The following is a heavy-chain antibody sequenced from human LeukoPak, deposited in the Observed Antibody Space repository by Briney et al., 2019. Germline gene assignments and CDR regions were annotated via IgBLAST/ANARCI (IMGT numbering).Heavy chain of an antibody. J-gene: IGHJ4*02. CDR2: IYYTGDS. CDR1: GASIFGSY. Sequence: PSETLSLTCTVSGASIFGSYWSWIRQPPGKGLEWIGHIYYTGDSNYNPSLKSRATISLDTSRSQFSLMLSSVTAADTAIYYCARHSFARPFDSWGQGTLVTVSS. D-gene: IGHD6-6*01. V-gene: IGHV4-59*08. CDR3: ARHSFARPFDS.